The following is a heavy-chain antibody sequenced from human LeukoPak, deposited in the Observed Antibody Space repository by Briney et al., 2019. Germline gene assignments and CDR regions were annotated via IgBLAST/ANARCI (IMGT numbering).Heavy chain of an antibody. CDR3: AKDLGASETYYDILTGYNYFDY. J-gene: IGHJ4*02. CDR1: ASTFSGYG. V-gene: IGHV3-23*01. CDR2: ISGSGSST. D-gene: IGHD3-9*01. Sequence: GGSLRLSCAASASTFSGYGMSWVRQAPGKGLEWVSGISGSGSSTYYADSVKGRFTISRDNSKSILYLQMNSLRAEDTAIYYCAKDLGASETYYDILTGYNYFDYWGQGTLVTVSS.